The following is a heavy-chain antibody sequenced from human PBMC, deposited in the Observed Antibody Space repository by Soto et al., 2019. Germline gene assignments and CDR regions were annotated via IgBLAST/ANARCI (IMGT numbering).Heavy chain of an antibody. CDR1: GWSFSGYY. J-gene: IGHJ6*02. CDR3: ARGVIAAATWRDYYYGMDV. Sequence: WATLSLTFSVYGWSFSGYYWSWIRPPPGKGLEWIGEINHSGSTNYNPSLKSRVTISVDTSKNQFSLKLSSVTAADTAVYYCARGVIAAATWRDYYYGMDVWGQGTTVNVAS. D-gene: IGHD6-13*01. CDR2: INHSGST. V-gene: IGHV4-34*01.